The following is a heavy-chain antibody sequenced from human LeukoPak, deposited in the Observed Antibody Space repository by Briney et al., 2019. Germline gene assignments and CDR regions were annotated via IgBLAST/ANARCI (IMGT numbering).Heavy chain of an antibody. CDR2: IYPGDSDT. V-gene: IGHV5-51*01. CDR1: GYRFTSYW. Sequence: GESLKISCKGSGYRFTSYWISWERQMPGKGLEWMGIIYPGDSDTRYSPSFQGQVTISADKSISTAYLQWSSLKASDTAMYYCARPIAGDSFDYWGQGTLVTVSS. CDR3: ARPIAGDSFDY. J-gene: IGHJ4*02. D-gene: IGHD7-27*01.